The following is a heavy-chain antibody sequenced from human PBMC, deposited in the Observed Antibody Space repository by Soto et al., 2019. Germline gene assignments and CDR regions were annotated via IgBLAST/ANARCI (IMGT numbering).Heavy chain of an antibody. CDR2: MNTNSGTR. D-gene: IGHD4-17*01. J-gene: IGHJ4*02. V-gene: IGHV1-8*02. Sequence: QVQLVQSGAELKKPGASVKVSCKTSGYTFTDYDINWVRLAPGLGLEWLGWMNTNSGTRGHAQKFQGRINMTRDASINTAYLELSGLTSEDTAIYFCARDEGEDYGDFFRLRGQGTLVAVSS. CDR1: GYTFTDYD. CDR3: ARDEGEDYGDFFRL.